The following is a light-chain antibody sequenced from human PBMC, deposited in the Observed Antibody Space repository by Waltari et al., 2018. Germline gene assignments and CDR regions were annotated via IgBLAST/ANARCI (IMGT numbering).Light chain of an antibody. CDR3: CSYAGRYTVL. Sequence: QSALTQPRSVSGSPGQSVTISCTGTSSDVGGYKYVSWYQQHPGKAPKVVFYDVSKRPSGVPDAFSGARSGNTASLTIPGLQAADEADYYCCSYAGRYTVLFGGGTKVTVL. J-gene: IGLJ2*01. V-gene: IGLV2-11*01. CDR1: SSDVGGYKY. CDR2: DVS.